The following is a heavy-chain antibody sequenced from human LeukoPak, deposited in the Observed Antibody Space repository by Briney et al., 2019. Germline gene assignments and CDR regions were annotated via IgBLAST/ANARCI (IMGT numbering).Heavy chain of an antibody. CDR1: GFTFSSYA. J-gene: IGHJ4*02. V-gene: IGHV3-23*01. D-gene: IGHD5-24*01. Sequence: GGSLRLSCAASGFTFSSYAMSWVRQAPGKGLEWVSAISGSGGSTYYSDSVKGRFTISRNNSKNTLYLQMNSLRAEDTAVYYCAKDWNGYNCFDYWGQGTLVTVSS. CDR3: AKDWNGYNCFDY. CDR2: ISGSGGST.